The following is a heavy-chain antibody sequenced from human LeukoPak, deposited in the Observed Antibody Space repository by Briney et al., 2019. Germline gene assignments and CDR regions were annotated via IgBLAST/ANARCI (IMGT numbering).Heavy chain of an antibody. CDR2: IYYSGST. Sequence: PSETLSLTCTVSGGSINSPSYYWNWIRQHPGKGLEWIGYIYYSGSTYYNPSLKSRVSISVDTFKTQFSLKLSSVTAADTAVYYCARAMGGYYYYYYMDVWGKGTTVTVSS. CDR1: GGSINSPSYY. J-gene: IGHJ6*03. D-gene: IGHD1-26*01. V-gene: IGHV4-31*03. CDR3: ARAMGGYYYYYYMDV.